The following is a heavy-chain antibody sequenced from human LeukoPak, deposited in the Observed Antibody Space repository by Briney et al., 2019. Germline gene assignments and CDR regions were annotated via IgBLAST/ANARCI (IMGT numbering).Heavy chain of an antibody. CDR2: ISSSGSTI. J-gene: IGHJ3*02. CDR3: ARDLREHGIFDI. Sequence: GSLRLSCAASGFTFSSYEMNWVRQAPGKGLEWVSYISSSGSTIYYADSVKGRFTISRDNAKNSLYLQMNSLRAEDTAVYYCARDLREHGIFDIWGQGTMVTVSS. D-gene: IGHD1-26*01. CDR1: GFTFSSYE. V-gene: IGHV3-48*03.